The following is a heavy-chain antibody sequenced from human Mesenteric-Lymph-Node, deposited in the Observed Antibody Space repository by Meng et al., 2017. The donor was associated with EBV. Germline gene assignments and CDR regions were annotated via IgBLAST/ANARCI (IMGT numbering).Heavy chain of an antibody. Sequence: EVQLVESGGGLVQPGGSVRASCAASGFTFSSYAMSWVRQAPGKGLEWVSAISGSGGSTYYADSVTGRFTISRDNSKNTLYLQMNSLRAEDTAVYYCAKGNIAAAGTGYWGQGTLVTVSS. CDR2: ISGSGGST. J-gene: IGHJ4*02. CDR3: AKGNIAAAGTGY. V-gene: IGHV3-23*04. CDR1: GFTFSSYA. D-gene: IGHD6-13*01.